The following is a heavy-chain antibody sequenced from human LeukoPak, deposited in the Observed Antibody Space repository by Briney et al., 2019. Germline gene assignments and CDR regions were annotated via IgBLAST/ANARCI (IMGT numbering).Heavy chain of an antibody. Sequence: ASVKVSCKASGYTFTSYGISWVRQAPGQGLEWMGWISAYNGDTNYAQKLQGRVTMTTDTSTSTAYMELRSLRSDDTAVYYCARDPDHSSGWYGWFDPWGQGTLVTVSS. CDR2: ISAYNGDT. CDR3: ARDPDHSSGWYGWFDP. V-gene: IGHV1-18*01. J-gene: IGHJ5*02. D-gene: IGHD6-19*01. CDR1: GYTFTSYG.